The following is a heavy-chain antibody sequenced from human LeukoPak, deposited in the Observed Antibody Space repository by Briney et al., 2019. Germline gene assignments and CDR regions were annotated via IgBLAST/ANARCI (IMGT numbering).Heavy chain of an antibody. J-gene: IGHJ4*02. CDR2: ISGSGGST. CDR3: APVESSGHLDY. D-gene: IGHD3-22*01. V-gene: IGHV3-23*01. CDR1: GFTFSSHG. Sequence: GGSLRLSCAASGFTFSSHGMSWVRQAPGKGLEWVSIISGSGGSTHHADSVKGRFIISRDNSKNTLYLQMNSLRAEDTAVYYCAPVESSGHLDYWGQGTLVTVSS.